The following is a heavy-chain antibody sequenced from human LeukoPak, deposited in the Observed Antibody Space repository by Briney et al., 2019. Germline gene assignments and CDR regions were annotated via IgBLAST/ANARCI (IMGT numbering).Heavy chain of an antibody. CDR2: ISGSSYYT. V-gene: IGHV3-11*05. J-gene: IGHJ6*02. Sequence: GGSLSLSCAAPGFTFSDSYMSWVRQSPGKGLEWVSYISGSSYYTSYADSVKGRFTISRDNAKNSLYLQMNSLRADDTAVYYCVRDSSNWGYMAGIGGFYYYYGMDVWGQGTTVTVSS. D-gene: IGHD7-27*01. CDR1: GFTFSDSY. CDR3: VRDSSNWGYMAGIGGFYYYYGMDV.